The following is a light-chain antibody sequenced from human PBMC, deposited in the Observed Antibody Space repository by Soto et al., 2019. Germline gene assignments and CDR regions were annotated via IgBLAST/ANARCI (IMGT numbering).Light chain of an antibody. CDR2: ETS. CDR3: QQYGRSPIT. CDR1: QSVSSSY. V-gene: IGKV3D-20*01. Sequence: ENFLTQSTAPLSSFSREIANPSRRASQSVSSSYVAWYQHKPGLAPRLLIHETSSRAIGIPDRFSGRKAGTNFTLTIRRMEPEDVGIYYCQQYGRSPITFGQGTRLEIK. J-gene: IGKJ5*01.